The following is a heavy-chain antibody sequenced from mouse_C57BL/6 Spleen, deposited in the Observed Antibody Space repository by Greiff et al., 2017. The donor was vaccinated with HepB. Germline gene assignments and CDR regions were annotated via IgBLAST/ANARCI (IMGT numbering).Heavy chain of an antibody. CDR3: ARASDGFPWFAY. D-gene: IGHD2-3*01. CDR1: GYTFTSYW. Sequence: QVQLQQPGAELVMPGASVKLSCKASGYTFTSYWMHWVKQRPGQGLEWIGEIDPSDSYTNYNQKFKGKSTLNVDKSSSTAYMQLSSLTSEDSAVYYCARASDGFPWFAYWGQGTLVTVSA. CDR2: IDPSDSYT. J-gene: IGHJ3*01. V-gene: IGHV1-69*01.